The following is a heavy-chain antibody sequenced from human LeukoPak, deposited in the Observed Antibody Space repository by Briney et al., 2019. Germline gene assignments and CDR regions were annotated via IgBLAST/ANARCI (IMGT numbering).Heavy chain of an antibody. Sequence: GGSLRLSCATSGFTFSSYSMNWVRQAPGTGLEWVSSISSGSDYIYYADSVKGRFTISRDNAKNSLYLQMSSLRAEDTAVYYCASGRHDFVHWGHGTLVTVSS. J-gene: IGHJ4*01. CDR3: ASGRHDFVH. D-gene: IGHD3-16*01. CDR2: ISSGSDYI. V-gene: IGHV3-21*01. CDR1: GFTFSSYS.